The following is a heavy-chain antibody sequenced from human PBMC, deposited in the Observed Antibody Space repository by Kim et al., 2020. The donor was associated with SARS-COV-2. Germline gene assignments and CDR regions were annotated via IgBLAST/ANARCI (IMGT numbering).Heavy chain of an antibody. J-gene: IGHJ5*02. Sequence: ASVKVSCKASGYSFTSYAMNWVRQAPGQGLEWMGWINTDSGAPTYAQGFTGRFVFSLGTSVSTAYLEIRSLSADDTAVYFCARTAGYRNWFYPWGQGTLVTVSS. CDR2: INTDSGAP. CDR3: ARTAGYRNWFYP. V-gene: IGHV7-4-1*02. CDR1: GYSFTSYA. D-gene: IGHD2-21*02.